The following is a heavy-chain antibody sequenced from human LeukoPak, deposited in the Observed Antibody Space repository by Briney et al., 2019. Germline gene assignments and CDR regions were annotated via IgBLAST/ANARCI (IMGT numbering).Heavy chain of an antibody. D-gene: IGHD3-3*01. CDR2: IKQDGSEK. V-gene: IGHV3-7*01. CDR3: ARDPYYDFWSGFLGDY. Sequence: PGGSLRLSCAPSGFTSSRLWVSWVRQPPGKGLEWVANIKQDGSEKYYVDYVKGRFTISRDNAKNSLYLLMNSLRAEDTAVYYCARDPYYDFWSGFLGDYWGQGTLVTVSS. J-gene: IGHJ4*02. CDR1: GFTSSRLW.